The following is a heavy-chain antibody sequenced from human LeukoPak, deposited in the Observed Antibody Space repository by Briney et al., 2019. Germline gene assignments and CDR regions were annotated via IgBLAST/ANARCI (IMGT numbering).Heavy chain of an antibody. CDR1: AGSPRGYY. CDR3: ARGARPGPMATIPDFDY. Sequence: SETLSLTCIVSAGSPRGYYWSWIRQPPGKGLEWIGYIYYSGSTKYNPSLQSRITISVDTSERQFSLKLSSVTAADTAAYYCARGARPGPMATIPDFDYWGQGTLVTVSS. CDR2: IYYSGST. J-gene: IGHJ4*02. V-gene: IGHV4-59*08. D-gene: IGHD5-24*01.